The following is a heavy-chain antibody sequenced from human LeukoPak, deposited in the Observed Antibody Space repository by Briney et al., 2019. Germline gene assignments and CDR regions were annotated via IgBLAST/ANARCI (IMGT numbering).Heavy chain of an antibody. CDR1: GYTFIGYX. D-gene: IGHD1-14*01. CDR2: INPNSGGT. Sequence: GASVKVXCKAXGYTFIGYXXXXXXXAPGQGXXXXGWINPNSGGTNYAXXFQGRXTMTRDRSISTAYMELSRLRSDDTAVYYCAKDHTIRSFDSWGQGTLVTVSS. V-gene: IGHV1-2*02. J-gene: IGHJ4*02. CDR3: AKDHTIRSFDS.